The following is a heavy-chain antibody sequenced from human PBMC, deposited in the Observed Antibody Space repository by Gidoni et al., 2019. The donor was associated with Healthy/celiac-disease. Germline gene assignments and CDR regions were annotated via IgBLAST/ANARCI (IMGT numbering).Heavy chain of an antibody. CDR3: TTAHLGITMVRGAQGDYYGMDV. CDR2: IKSKTDGGTT. V-gene: IGHV3-15*01. Sequence: EVQLVESGGGLVKPGGSLRLSCAASGFTFSNAWMSWVRQAPGKGLEWVGRIKSKTDGGTTDYAAPVKGRFTISRDDSKNTLYLQMNSLKTEDTVVYYCTTAHLGITMVRGAQGDYYGMDVWGQGTTVTVSS. J-gene: IGHJ6*02. CDR1: GFTFSNAW. D-gene: IGHD3-10*01.